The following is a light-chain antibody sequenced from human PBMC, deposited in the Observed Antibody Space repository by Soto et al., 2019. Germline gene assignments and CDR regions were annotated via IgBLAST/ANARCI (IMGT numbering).Light chain of an antibody. V-gene: IGLV6-57*04. J-gene: IGLJ2*01. CDR1: SGSIASNY. CDR2: ADN. CDR3: QSYDSSNVV. Sequence: LTQPHSVSESPGKTVTISCTRSSGSIASNYVQWYQQRPGSAPTTVIYADNQRPSGVPDRFSGSIDSSSNSASLTISGLKTEDEADYYCQSYDSSNVVFGGGTKLTVL.